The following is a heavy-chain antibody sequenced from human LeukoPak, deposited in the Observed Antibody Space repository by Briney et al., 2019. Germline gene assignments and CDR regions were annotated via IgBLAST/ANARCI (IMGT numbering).Heavy chain of an antibody. Sequence: PSETLSLTCAVSGGSISSSYWWSWVRQPPGKGLERIGEIYHSGSTNYNPSLKSRVTISVDKSKNQFSLKLSSVTAADTAVYYCARGEFDGGVYFDYWGQGTLVTVSS. CDR1: GGSISSSYW. CDR2: IYHSGST. J-gene: IGHJ4*02. CDR3: ARGEFDGGVYFDY. V-gene: IGHV4-4*02. D-gene: IGHD3-16*01.